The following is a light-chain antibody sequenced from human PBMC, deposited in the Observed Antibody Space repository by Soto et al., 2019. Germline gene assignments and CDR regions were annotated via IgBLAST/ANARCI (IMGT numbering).Light chain of an antibody. J-gene: IGLJ2*01. CDR1: SGNVGGYNP. CDR2: DVN. Sequence: QSALTQPASVSGSPGQSITIACTGTSGNVGGYNPVSWYQQHPGKAPKLIIFDVNNRPSGVSWRFSGSKSGNTASLTVSGLQAEDEADYYCSSYASSSTLVFGGGTKLTVL. V-gene: IGLV2-14*03. CDR3: SSYASSSTLV.